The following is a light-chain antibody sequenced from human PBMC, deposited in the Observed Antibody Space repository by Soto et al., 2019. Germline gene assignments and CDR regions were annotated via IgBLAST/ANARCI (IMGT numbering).Light chain of an antibody. Sequence: EIVLTQSPGTLSLSPGERATLSCRSSHSVSSNYLAWYQQKPGQAPRLLIYDVSSRATGIQDRFSGSGSGTDFTLTTTRLEPVDFAVYYCQQYGISPTFGQGTKVDIK. CDR2: DVS. J-gene: IGKJ1*01. CDR3: QQYGISPT. CDR1: HSVSSNY. V-gene: IGKV3-20*01.